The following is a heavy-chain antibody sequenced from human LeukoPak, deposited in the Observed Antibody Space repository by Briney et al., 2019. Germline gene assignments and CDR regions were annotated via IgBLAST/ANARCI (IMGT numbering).Heavy chain of an antibody. CDR2: INWNGGST. Sequence: RTGGSLRLSCAASGFTFDDYGMSWVRQAPGKGLEWVSGINWNGGSTGYADSVKGRFTISRDNAKNSLYLQMNSLRAEDTAVYYCAKGSSMVRGVIIAGVFDYWGQGTLVTVSS. V-gene: IGHV3-20*04. J-gene: IGHJ4*02. CDR3: AKGSSMVRGVIIAGVFDY. CDR1: GFTFDDYG. D-gene: IGHD3-10*01.